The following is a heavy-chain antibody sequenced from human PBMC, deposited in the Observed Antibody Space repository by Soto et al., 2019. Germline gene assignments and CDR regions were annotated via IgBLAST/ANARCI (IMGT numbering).Heavy chain of an antibody. CDR2: ITGSGGHS. Sequence: EVQLLQSGGGLVQPGGPLRLSCLASGFPSSTYGFSTYAMTWVRQPPGKGLEWVSVITGSGGHSYYADSVKGRFTISRDNSRNTLFLQMDSLRADDTAVYFCAKGTSSEFLLSFDDWGHGTLVTVSS. V-gene: IGHV3-23*01. CDR3: AKGTSSEFLLSFDD. CDR1: GFPSSTYGFSTYA. J-gene: IGHJ4*01. D-gene: IGHD3-10*01.